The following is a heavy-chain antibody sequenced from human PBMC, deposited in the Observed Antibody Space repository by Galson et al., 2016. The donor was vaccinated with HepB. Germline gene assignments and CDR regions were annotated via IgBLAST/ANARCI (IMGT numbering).Heavy chain of an antibody. CDR1: GFIFSDYY. J-gene: IGHJ5*02. D-gene: IGHD3-10*01. V-gene: IGHV3-11*01. Sequence: SLRLSCAASGFIFSDYYMSWIRQAPGKGLEWVSYISSNGDTIYYAASVKGRFTISRDNARNSLYLQMNSLRAEDTAVYYCARLRASYYFGSWTPHNWFDLWGQGNLVTVSS. CDR3: ARLRASYYFGSWTPHNWFDL. CDR2: ISSNGDTI.